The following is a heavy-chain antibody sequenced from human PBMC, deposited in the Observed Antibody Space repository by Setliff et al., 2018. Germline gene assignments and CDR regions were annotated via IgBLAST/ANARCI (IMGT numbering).Heavy chain of an antibody. Sequence: GGSLRLSCAASGFTFSTYRMHWVRQAPGKGLEWVAVIWDDGGNKYHADSVKGRFTISRDDSRATVYLQMNSLKTEDTGVYYCTTGRFCLGDYCYPSYDHYMDVWGKGTTVTVSS. CDR2: IWDDGGNK. CDR1: GFTFSTYR. V-gene: IGHV3-33*08. D-gene: IGHD2-21*02. J-gene: IGHJ6*03. CDR3: TTGRFCLGDYCYPSYDHYMDV.